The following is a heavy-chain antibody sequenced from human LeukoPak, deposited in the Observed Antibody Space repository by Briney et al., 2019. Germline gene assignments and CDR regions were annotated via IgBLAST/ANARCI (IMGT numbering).Heavy chain of an antibody. D-gene: IGHD5-18*01. CDR3: ARGPPRIQLWLGAFDT. J-gene: IGHJ3*02. CDR2: ISYDGSNK. V-gene: IGHV3-30-3*01. Sequence: PGGSLRLSCAASRFTFSSYAMHWVRQAPGKGLEGVAVISYDGSNKYYADSVKGRFTISRDNSKNTLYLQMNSLRAEDTAVYYCARGPPRIQLWLGAFDTWGQGTMVTVSS. CDR1: RFTFSSYA.